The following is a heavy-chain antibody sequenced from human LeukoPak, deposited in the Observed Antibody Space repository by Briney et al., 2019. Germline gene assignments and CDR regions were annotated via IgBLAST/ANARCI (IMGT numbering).Heavy chain of an antibody. CDR1: GFNFSSYG. CDR2: IRYDGSTK. J-gene: IGHJ4*02. Sequence: GGTLRLSCAASGFNFSSYGMHCVRQAPGKGLEAVAFIRYDGSTKYYADSVKGRFTISRDNSKNTLYLQMNSLRAEDTAVYYCAKDLRVPAAGTKVDYWGQGTLVTVSS. V-gene: IGHV3-30*02. CDR3: AKDLRVPAAGTKVDY. D-gene: IGHD6-13*01.